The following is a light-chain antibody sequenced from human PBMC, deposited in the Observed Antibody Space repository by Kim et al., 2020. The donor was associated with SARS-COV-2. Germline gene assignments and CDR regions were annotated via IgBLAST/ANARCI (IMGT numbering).Light chain of an antibody. CDR3: QAWDSSTARGV. J-gene: IGLJ3*02. CDR1: KLGDKY. V-gene: IGLV3-1*01. Sequence: SYELTQPPSVSVSPGQTASITCSGDKLGDKYACWYQQKPGQSPVLVIYQVSKRPSGIPERFSGSNSGNTATLTISGTQAMDEADYYCQAWDSSTARGVFGGGTQLTVL. CDR2: QVS.